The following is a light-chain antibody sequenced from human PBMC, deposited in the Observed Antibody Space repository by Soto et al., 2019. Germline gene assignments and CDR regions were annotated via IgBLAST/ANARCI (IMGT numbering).Light chain of an antibody. Sequence: DIQVTQSPSSVSASVGDRVTITCRASQDINNWLAWYQQKPVKAPKLLIYTTSNLQSGVPSRFSGSGSGTDFTLTINSLQPEDFATYYGQQANSFPLTFGGGPKVEIK. J-gene: IGKJ4*01. CDR1: QDINNW. V-gene: IGKV1D-12*01. CDR3: QQANSFPLT. CDR2: TTS.